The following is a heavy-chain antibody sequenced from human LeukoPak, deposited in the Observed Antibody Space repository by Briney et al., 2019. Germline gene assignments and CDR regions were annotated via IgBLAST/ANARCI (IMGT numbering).Heavy chain of an antibody. CDR2: IYYSGST. V-gene: IGHV4-59*08. Sequence: SETLSLTCTVSGDSISRYYWSWIREPPGKGLEWIGYIYYSGSTNYNPSLKSRVTISVDTSKNQFSLKLSSVAAADTAVYYCARTSTGYSYGYWFDPWGQGTLVTVSS. CDR1: GDSISRYY. D-gene: IGHD5-18*01. J-gene: IGHJ5*02. CDR3: ARTSTGYSYGYWFDP.